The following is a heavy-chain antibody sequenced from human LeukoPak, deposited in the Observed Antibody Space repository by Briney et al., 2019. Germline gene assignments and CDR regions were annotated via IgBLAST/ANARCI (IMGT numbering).Heavy chain of an antibody. J-gene: IGHJ4*02. CDR1: GFTFSSYS. Sequence: PGGSLRLSCAASGFTFSSYSMNWVRQAPGKGLEWVSYISSSSSTIYYADSVKGRFTISRDNAKNSLYLQMYSLRDEDTAVYYCARAPYYDYVWGSYRSPFDYWGQGTLVTVSS. V-gene: IGHV3-48*02. CDR3: ARAPYYDYVWGSYRSPFDY. D-gene: IGHD3-16*02. CDR2: ISSSSSTI.